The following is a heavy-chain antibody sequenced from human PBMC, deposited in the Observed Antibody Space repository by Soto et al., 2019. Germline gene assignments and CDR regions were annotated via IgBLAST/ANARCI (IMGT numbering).Heavy chain of an antibody. V-gene: IGHV3-66*01. CDR2: IQSGGST. Sequence: EVQLVESGGDLVQPGGSLRLSCAASGFSVNSKYMSWVRQAPGKGLEWVSLIQSGGSTYYAGYVKGSFTISRDFSENTLFLQRHRLRVEDTAVYYSTRDDVHCNGVRCYGGPMDVWGKGTTVTVSA. D-gene: IGHD2-15*01. CDR3: TRDDVHCNGVRCYGGPMDV. CDR1: GFSVNSKY. J-gene: IGHJ6*04.